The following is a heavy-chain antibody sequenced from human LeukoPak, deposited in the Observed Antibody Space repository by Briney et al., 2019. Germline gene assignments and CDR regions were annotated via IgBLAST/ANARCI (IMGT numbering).Heavy chain of an antibody. Sequence: PSETLSLTCAVYGGSFSVYYWSWIRQPPGKGLEWIGEINHSGSTNYNPSLKSRVTISVDTSKNQFSLKLSSVTAADTAVYYCARGRRGGDWNYYYYYYGMDVWGQGTTVTVSS. CDR2: INHSGST. V-gene: IGHV4-34*01. CDR1: GGSFSVYY. D-gene: IGHD1-7*01. CDR3: ARGRRGGDWNYYYYYYGMDV. J-gene: IGHJ6*02.